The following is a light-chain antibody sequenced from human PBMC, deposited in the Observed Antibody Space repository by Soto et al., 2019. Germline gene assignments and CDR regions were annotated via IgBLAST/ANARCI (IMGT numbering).Light chain of an antibody. CDR1: QSISSW. V-gene: IGKV1-5*03. CDR3: QQYNSYWT. Sequence: DIQMTQSTSTLSASVGDRVTITCRASQSISSWLAWYQQKPGKAPKLLIYKASSLESGVPSRFSGSGSGTEFTLTSSSLQPDDFATYYCQQYNSYWTFGQGTKVEIK. J-gene: IGKJ1*01. CDR2: KAS.